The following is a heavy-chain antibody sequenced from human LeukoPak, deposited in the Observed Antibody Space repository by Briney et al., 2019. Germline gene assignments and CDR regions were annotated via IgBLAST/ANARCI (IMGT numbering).Heavy chain of an antibody. D-gene: IGHD5-12*01. V-gene: IGHV4-39*07. Sequence: PSETLSLTCTVSGGSISSSSYYWGWIRQPPGKGLEWIGSICYSGSTYYNPSLKSRVTISVDTSKNQSSLKLSSVTAADTAVYYCARSGYENTYYYYGMDVWGQGTTVTVSS. J-gene: IGHJ6*02. CDR3: ARSGYENTYYYYGMDV. CDR1: GGSISSSSYY. CDR2: ICYSGST.